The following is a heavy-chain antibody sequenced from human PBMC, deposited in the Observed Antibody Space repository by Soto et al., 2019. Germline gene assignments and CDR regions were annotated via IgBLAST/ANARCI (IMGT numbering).Heavy chain of an antibody. V-gene: IGHV3-23*01. D-gene: IGHD5-12*01. Sequence: EVQLLESGGGLVQPGGSLRLSCAASGFTFNMYTMSWVRQAPGKGLEWVSGIGARGSDTYFPDSVKGRFTISRDNSMDMVYLQMNSLRAEDTAVYFCAKGGTYHIGDFDSWGQGTLVTVSS. CDR3: AKGGTYHIGDFDS. CDR2: IGARGSDT. J-gene: IGHJ4*02. CDR1: GFTFNMYT.